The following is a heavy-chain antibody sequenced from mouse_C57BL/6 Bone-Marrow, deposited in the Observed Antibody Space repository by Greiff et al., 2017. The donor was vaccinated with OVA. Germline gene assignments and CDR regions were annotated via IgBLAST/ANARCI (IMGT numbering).Heavy chain of an antibody. CDR2: INPNNGGT. D-gene: IGHD1-1*01. V-gene: IGHV1-26*01. CDR1: GYTFTDYY. J-gene: IGHJ3*01. CDR3: AKRTTGEVWFAY. Sequence: EVQLQQSGPELVKPGASVKISCKASGYTFTDYYMNWVKQSHGKSLEWIGDINPNNGGTSYNQKFKGKATLTVDKSSSTAYMELRSLTSEDSAVYYCAKRTTGEVWFAYWGQGTLVTVSA.